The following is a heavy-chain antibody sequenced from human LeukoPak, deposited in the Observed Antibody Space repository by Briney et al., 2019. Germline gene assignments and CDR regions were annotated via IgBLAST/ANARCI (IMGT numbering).Heavy chain of an antibody. CDR1: GGTFSSYA. CDR2: IIPIFGIA. Sequence: ASVKVSCKASGGTFSSYAISWVRQAPGQGLEWMGRIIPIFGIANYAQKFQGRVTITADKSTSTAYMELSSLRSEDTAVYYCARGGWWEPTPYGMDVWGQGTTVTVSS. J-gene: IGHJ6*02. CDR3: ARGGWWEPTPYGMDV. V-gene: IGHV1-69*04. D-gene: IGHD1-26*01.